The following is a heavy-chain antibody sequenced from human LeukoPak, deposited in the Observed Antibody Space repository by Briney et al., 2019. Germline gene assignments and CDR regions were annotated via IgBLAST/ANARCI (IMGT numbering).Heavy chain of an antibody. CDR3: AREGLRSIAARRGTRDYMDV. Sequence: GGSLRLSCAASGFTFSSYAMHWVRQAPGKRLEWGAVISYDGSNKYYADSVKGRFTISRDNSKNTLYLQMNSLRAEDTAVYYCAREGLRSIAARRGTRDYMDVWGKGTTVIVSS. CDR2: ISYDGSNK. D-gene: IGHD6-6*01. V-gene: IGHV3-30*04. CDR1: GFTFSSYA. J-gene: IGHJ6*03.